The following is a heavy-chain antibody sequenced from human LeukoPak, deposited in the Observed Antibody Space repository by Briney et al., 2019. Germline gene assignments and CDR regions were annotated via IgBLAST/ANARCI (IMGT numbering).Heavy chain of an antibody. CDR2: ISYDGSNK. D-gene: IGHD3-10*01. V-gene: IGHV3-30-3*01. CDR1: GFTFSNYV. Sequence: PGRSLRLSCAASGFTFSNYVIHWVRQAPGKGLEWVAVISYDGSNKYYADSVKGRFTISRDNSKNTLYLQMNSLRPEDTAVYYCARVRGGYFIDAFDIWGQGTMVTVSS. J-gene: IGHJ3*02. CDR3: ARVRGGYFIDAFDI.